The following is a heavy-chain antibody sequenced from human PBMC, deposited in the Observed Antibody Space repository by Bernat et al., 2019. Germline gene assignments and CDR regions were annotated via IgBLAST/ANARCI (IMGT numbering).Heavy chain of an antibody. CDR2: INAGSGNT. J-gene: IGHJ1*01. Sequence: QVQLVQSGAEVKKPGASVKVSCKTSGYTFTSYAMHWVRQAPGQRLEWMGWINAGSGNTKYSQKFQGRVTITRDTSASTAYMELSSLRSEDTALYYCAREVAGTGGYFQHWGQGTLVTVSS. CDR1: GYTFTSYA. D-gene: IGHD6-19*01. V-gene: IGHV1-3*01. CDR3: AREVAGTGGYFQH.